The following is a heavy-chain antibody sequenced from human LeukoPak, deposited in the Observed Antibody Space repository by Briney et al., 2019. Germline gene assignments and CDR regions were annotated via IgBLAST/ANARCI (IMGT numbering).Heavy chain of an antibody. CDR2: ISYDGSNK. Sequence: GRSLRLSCAASGFTFSSYAMHWVRQAPGKGLEWVAVISYDGSNKYYADSVKGRFTISRDNSKNTLYLQMNSLRAEDTALYYCAKDRLVVPAAPNDYWGQGTLVTVSS. J-gene: IGHJ4*02. CDR3: AKDRLVVPAAPNDY. CDR1: GFTFSSYA. V-gene: IGHV3-30-3*01. D-gene: IGHD2-2*01.